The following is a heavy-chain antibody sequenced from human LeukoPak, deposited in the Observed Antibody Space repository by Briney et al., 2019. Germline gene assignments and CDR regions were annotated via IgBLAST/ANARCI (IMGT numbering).Heavy chain of an antibody. CDR2: TSSSSTTI. D-gene: IGHD3-16*01. CDR3: ARSMISFGGAVDY. CDR1: GFTFSTHS. Sequence: GGSLRLSCAGSGFTFSTHSMSWVRQAPGKGLEWVSFTSSSSTTIYYADSVKGRFTISRDNAKNSLILQMDSLRAEDTAVYYCARSMISFGGAVDYWGQGALVTVSS. J-gene: IGHJ4*02. V-gene: IGHV3-48*01.